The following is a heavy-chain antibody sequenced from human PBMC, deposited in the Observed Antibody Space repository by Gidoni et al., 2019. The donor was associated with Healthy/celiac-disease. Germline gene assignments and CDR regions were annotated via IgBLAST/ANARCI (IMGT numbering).Heavy chain of an antibody. J-gene: IGHJ3*02. V-gene: IGHV3-21*01. Sequence: EVQLVESGGGLVKPGGSLRLSCAASGFTFSSYSMNWVRQAPGKGLEWVSSISSSSSYIYYADSVKGRFTISRDNAKNSLYLQMNSLRAEDTAVYYCARFADYYDSSGYPGVVDAFDIWGQGTMVTVSS. D-gene: IGHD3-22*01. CDR2: ISSSSSYI. CDR1: GFTFSSYS. CDR3: ARFADYYDSSGYPGVVDAFDI.